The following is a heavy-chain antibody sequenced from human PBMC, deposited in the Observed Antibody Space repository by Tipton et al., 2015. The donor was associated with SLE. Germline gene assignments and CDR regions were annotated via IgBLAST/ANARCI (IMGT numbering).Heavy chain of an antibody. CDR2: INHSGST. D-gene: IGHD4-23*01. Sequence: TLSLTCAVYGGSFSAYYWSWIRQPPGKGLEWIGEINHSGSTNYNPSLNSRVTISVGTSKNQFSLKLSSVNAADTAVYYCARHGGYYFDYWGQGTLVTVSS. V-gene: IGHV4-34*01. J-gene: IGHJ4*02. CDR1: GGSFSAYY. CDR3: ARHGGYYFDY.